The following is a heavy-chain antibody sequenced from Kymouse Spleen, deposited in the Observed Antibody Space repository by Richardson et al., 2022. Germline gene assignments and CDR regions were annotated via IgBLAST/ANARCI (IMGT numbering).Heavy chain of an antibody. Sequence: QVQLQESGPGLVKPSGTLSLTCAVSGGSISSSNWWSWVRQPPGKGLEWIGEIYHSGSTNYNPSLKSRVTISVDKSKNQFSLKLSSVTAADTAVYYCARGYSSSWSSYYYYYYGMDVWGQGTTVTVSS. CDR2: IYHSGST. CDR3: ARGYSSSWSSYYYYYYGMDV. V-gene: IGHV4-4*02. CDR1: GGSISSSNW. J-gene: IGHJ6*02. D-gene: IGHD6-13*01.